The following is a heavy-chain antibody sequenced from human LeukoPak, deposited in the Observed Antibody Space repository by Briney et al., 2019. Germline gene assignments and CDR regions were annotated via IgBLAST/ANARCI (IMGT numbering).Heavy chain of an antibody. D-gene: IGHD6-13*01. CDR3: AREFPPSRSIAAAGHYFDY. V-gene: IGHV3-33*01. CDR2: IWYDGSNK. J-gene: IGHJ4*02. Sequence: PGGSLRLSCAASGFTFSSYGMHWVRQAPGKGLEWVAVIWYDGSNKYYADSVKGRFTISRDNSKNTLYLQMNSLRAEDTAVYYCAREFPPSRSIAAAGHYFDYWGQGSLVTVSS. CDR1: GFTFSSYG.